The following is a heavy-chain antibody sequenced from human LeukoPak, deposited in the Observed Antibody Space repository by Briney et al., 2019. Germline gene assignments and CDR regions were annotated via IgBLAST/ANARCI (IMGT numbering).Heavy chain of an antibody. CDR1: GFTFSSYA. CDR2: ISYDGSNK. CDR3: ARDYYDSSGYYYGY. D-gene: IGHD3-22*01. Sequence: PGGSLRLSCAASGFTFSSYAMHWVRQAPGKGLEWVAIISYDGSNKYYADSVKGRFTISRDNSKNTLYLQMNSLRGEDTAVYYCARDYYDSSGYYYGYWGQGTLVTVSS. J-gene: IGHJ4*02. V-gene: IGHV3-30-3*01.